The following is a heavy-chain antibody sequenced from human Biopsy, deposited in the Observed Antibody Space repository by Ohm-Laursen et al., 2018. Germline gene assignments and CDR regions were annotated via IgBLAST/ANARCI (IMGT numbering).Heavy chain of an antibody. CDR1: GATFSDYY. D-gene: IGHD4-17*01. V-gene: IGHV4-34*08. CDR3: GNEVYGRDY. Sequence: GTLSLTCTVSGATFSDYYWSWIRQPPGKGLERIGQINQSGETKYNPSLQSRFTISAEVSKTQFSLELRSLTAADTAIYYCGNEVYGRDYWGQGARVTVSS. J-gene: IGHJ4*02. CDR2: INQSGET.